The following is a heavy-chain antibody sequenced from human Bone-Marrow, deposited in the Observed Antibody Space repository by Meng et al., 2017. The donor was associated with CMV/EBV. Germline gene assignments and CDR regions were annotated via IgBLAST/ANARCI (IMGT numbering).Heavy chain of an antibody. CDR1: GTSISSSNW. V-gene: IGHV4-4*02. J-gene: IGHJ4*02. CDR3: ARARGGVVDY. CDR2: IYHSGTT. Sequence: SETLSLTCAVSGTSISSSNWWSWVRQPPGKGLEWIGEIYHSGTTNYNPSLKSRVTISLDKSKNQFSLKLNSVTAADTAVYYCARARGGVVDYWGQGTLVTVSS. D-gene: IGHD2-15*01.